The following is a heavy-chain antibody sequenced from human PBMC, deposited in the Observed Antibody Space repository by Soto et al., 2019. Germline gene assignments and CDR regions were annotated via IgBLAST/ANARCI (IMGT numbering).Heavy chain of an antibody. CDR3: ARRVDSSSWYDDY. Sequence: ASVKVSCKAAAYTFTSYDINWVRQATGQDFEWMGWMNPNNGNTAYAQKFQGRVTMTRDTSKSTAFMELSSLTSEDTAVYYCARRVDSSSWYDDYWGQGTLVTVSS. J-gene: IGHJ4*02. CDR2: MNPNNGNT. V-gene: IGHV1-8*01. CDR1: AYTFTSYD. D-gene: IGHD6-13*01.